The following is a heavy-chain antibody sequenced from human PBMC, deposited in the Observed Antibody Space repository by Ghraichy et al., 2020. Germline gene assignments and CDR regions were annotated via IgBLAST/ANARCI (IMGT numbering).Heavy chain of an antibody. CDR3: ARGLSASWHRFDN. J-gene: IGHJ4*02. D-gene: IGHD2-2*01. CDR1: GVSFSGYY. Sequence: SETLSLTCTVYGVSFSGYYWSWIRQAPGKGLEWIGEINHSGKTNYNPSLKGRVTISIDTSKNQFSLQLNSVTAADTALYYCARGLSASWHRFDNWGQGTLFTVSS. V-gene: IGHV4-34*01. CDR2: INHSGKT.